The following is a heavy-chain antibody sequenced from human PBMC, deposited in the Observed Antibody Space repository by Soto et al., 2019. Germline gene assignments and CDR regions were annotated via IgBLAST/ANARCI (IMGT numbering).Heavy chain of an antibody. Sequence: GGSLRLSCAASGFTFSSYSMNWVRQAPGKGLEWVSSISSSSSYIYYADSVKGRFTISRDNAKNSLYLQMNSLRAEDTAVYYCTRNLAYYGGDCYSYYFDYWGQGTLVTVSS. D-gene: IGHD2-21*02. CDR1: GFTFSSYS. J-gene: IGHJ4*02. V-gene: IGHV3-21*01. CDR3: TRNLAYYGGDCYSYYFDY. CDR2: ISSSSSYI.